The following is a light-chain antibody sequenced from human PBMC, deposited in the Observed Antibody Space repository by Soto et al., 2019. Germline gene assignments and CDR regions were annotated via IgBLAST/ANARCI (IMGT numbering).Light chain of an antibody. V-gene: IGKV3-15*01. J-gene: IGKJ1*01. CDR3: QQYNNWPPAWT. Sequence: EIVLTQSPGTLSLSPGERATLSCRASQSVRSNLAWYQQKPGQSPRLLINGASTRATGIPARFSGSGSGTQFTLTISSLQSEDFAVYYCQQYNNWPPAWTFGQGTKVDIK. CDR1: QSVRSN. CDR2: GAS.